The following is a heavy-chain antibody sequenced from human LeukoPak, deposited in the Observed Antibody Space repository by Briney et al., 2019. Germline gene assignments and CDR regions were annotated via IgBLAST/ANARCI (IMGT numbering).Heavy chain of an antibody. CDR1: GFTFSSYS. CDR3: ARDGGCSSTSCYSRFNWFDP. J-gene: IGHJ5*02. V-gene: IGHV3-48*01. D-gene: IGHD2-2*01. CDR2: ISSSSSTI. Sequence: GGSLRLSCAASGFTFSSYSMNWVRQAPGEGLEWVSYISSSSSTIYYADSVEGRLTISRDNAKNSLYLQMNSLRAEDTAVYYCARDGGCSSTSCYSRFNWFDPWGQGTLVTVSS.